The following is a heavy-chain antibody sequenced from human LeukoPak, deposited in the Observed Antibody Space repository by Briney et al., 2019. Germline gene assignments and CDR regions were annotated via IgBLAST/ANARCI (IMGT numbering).Heavy chain of an antibody. Sequence: GGSLRPSCAASGFTFSSNWMHWVRQAPGKGLVWVSRIKGDGSSTSYADSVKGRFTIPRDNAKNTLFLQMNSLRAEDTAVYYCVRDGVGAPPFDYWGQGALVTVSS. J-gene: IGHJ4*02. D-gene: IGHD1-26*01. CDR3: VRDGVGAPPFDY. V-gene: IGHV3-74*01. CDR1: GFTFSSNW. CDR2: IKGDGSST.